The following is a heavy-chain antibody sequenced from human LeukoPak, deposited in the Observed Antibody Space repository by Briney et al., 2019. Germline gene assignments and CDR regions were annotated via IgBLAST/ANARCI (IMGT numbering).Heavy chain of an antibody. CDR2: FDTGFGT. J-gene: IGHJ4*02. Sequence: PGGALRLSCAASGFTFSTASLHWVRQAPGRGLEWVAAFDTGFGTYYPDSLRGRLTISIDNSKNTLFLQMNSMRDEDTAVYYCARSSGWWSLDYWGQGTLVTVSS. D-gene: IGHD6-19*01. CDR1: GFTFSTAS. V-gene: IGHV3-23*01. CDR3: ARSSGWWSLDY.